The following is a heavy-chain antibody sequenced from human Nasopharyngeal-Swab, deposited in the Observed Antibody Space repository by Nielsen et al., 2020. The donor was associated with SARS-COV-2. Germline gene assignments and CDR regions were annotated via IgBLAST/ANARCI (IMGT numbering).Heavy chain of an antibody. CDR3: ARDDIGYCTNGVCRAVGRYGMDV. V-gene: IGHV3-30*03. CDR2: ISYDGSNK. CDR1: GFTFSSYG. D-gene: IGHD2-8*01. J-gene: IGHJ6*02. Sequence: GESLKISCAASGFTFSSYGMHWARQAPGKGLEWVAVISYDGSNKYYADSVKGRFTISRDNSKNTLYLQMNSLRAEDTAVYYCARDDIGYCTNGVCRAVGRYGMDVWGQGTTVTVSS.